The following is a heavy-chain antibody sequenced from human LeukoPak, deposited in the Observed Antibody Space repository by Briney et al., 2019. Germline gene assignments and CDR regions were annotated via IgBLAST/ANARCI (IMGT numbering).Heavy chain of an antibody. D-gene: IGHD3/OR15-3a*01. Sequence: PGGSLRLSCAASGFTFGSFAMYWVRQAPGKGLHWVAMMSYDGGNKYYADSVKGRFTISRDNSKNTLFLEMNSLRAEDTAIYYCARDRGGTGDLKYYYGMDVWGQGTTVTVSS. CDR3: ARDRGGTGDLKYYYGMDV. V-gene: IGHV3-30*04. J-gene: IGHJ6*02. CDR1: GFTFGSFA. CDR2: MSYDGGNK.